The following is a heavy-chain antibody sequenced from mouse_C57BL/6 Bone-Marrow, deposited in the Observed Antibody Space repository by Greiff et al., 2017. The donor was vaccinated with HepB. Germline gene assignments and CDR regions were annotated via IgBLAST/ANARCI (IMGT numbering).Heavy chain of an antibody. V-gene: IGHV5-17*01. Sequence: DVMLVESGGGLVKPGGSLKLSCAASGFTFSDYGMHWVRQAPEKGLEWVAYISSGSSTIYYADTVKGRFTISRDNAKNTLFLQMTRLRSEDTAMYYCARASGSSYGFAYWGQGTLVTVSA. CDR3: ARASGSSYGFAY. CDR2: ISSGSSTI. J-gene: IGHJ3*01. CDR1: GFTFSDYG. D-gene: IGHD1-1*01.